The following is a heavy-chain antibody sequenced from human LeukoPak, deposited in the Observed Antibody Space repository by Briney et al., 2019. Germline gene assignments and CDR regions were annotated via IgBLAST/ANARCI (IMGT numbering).Heavy chain of an antibody. CDR3: AKDYYSSSWLAPDAFDI. Sequence: GGSLRLSCAASGFTFSSYAMSWVRQAPGKGLEWVSAISGSGGSTYYADSVKGRFTISRDNSKNTLYLQMNSLRAEDTAVYYCAKDYYSSSWLAPDAFDIWDQGTMVTVSS. J-gene: IGHJ3*02. CDR2: ISGSGGST. V-gene: IGHV3-23*01. CDR1: GFTFSSYA. D-gene: IGHD6-13*01.